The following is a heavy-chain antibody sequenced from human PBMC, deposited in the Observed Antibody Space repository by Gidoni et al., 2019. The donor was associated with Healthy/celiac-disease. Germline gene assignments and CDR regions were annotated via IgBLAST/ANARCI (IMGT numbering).Heavy chain of an antibody. CDR1: AGSISSGGYS. J-gene: IGHJ4*02. V-gene: IGHV4-30-2*01. D-gene: IGHD4-17*01. CDR3: ARSGSYGDYGVDY. CDR2: IYHRGST. Sequence: QLQLQESGSGLVKPSQTLSLTCAVSAGSISSGGYSWSWIRQPPGKGLEWIGYIYHRGSTYYNPSLKSRVTISVDRSKNQFSLKLSSVTAADTAVYYCARSGSYGDYGVDYWGQGTLVTVSS.